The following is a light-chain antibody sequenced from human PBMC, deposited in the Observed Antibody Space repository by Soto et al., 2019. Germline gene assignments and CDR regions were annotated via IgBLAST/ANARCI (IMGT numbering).Light chain of an antibody. V-gene: IGLV2-14*01. CDR1: SSDIGAYNY. CDR3: SSYISNSTPL. J-gene: IGLJ3*02. Sequence: QSALTQPASVSGSPGQSITISCTGTSSDIGAYNYVSWYQHHPGKAPKLMIYEVDNRPSGVSNRFSGSKSGNTASLTISRLQAEDEADYYCSSYISNSTPLFGGGTKVTVL. CDR2: EVD.